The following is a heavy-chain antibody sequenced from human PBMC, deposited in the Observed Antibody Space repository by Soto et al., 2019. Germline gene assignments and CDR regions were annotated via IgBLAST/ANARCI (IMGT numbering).Heavy chain of an antibody. CDR3: ARDPSGYYAGAFDI. Sequence: PSETLSLTCTVSGGSISSGGYYWSWIRQHPGKGLEWIGYIYYSGSTYYNPSLKSRVTISVDTSKNQFSLKLSSVTAADTAVYYCARDPSGYYAGAFDIWGQGTMVTVS. V-gene: IGHV4-31*03. CDR2: IYYSGST. J-gene: IGHJ3*02. CDR1: GGSISSGGYY. D-gene: IGHD3-3*01.